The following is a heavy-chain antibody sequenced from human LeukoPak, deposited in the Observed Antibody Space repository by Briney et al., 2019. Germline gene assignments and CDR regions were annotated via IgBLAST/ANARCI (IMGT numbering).Heavy chain of an antibody. CDR2: ISGSGGSA. D-gene: IGHD3-10*01. V-gene: IGHV3-23*01. J-gene: IGHJ4*02. Sequence: GGSLRLSCEVSGFTLRSYGMSWVRQAPGKGLEWVSGISGSGGSAYYADSVKGRFTVSRDNSKNTLYLQMNSLRAEDTAVYYCAKGWAIPRGSGNNVFDYWGQGTLVTVSS. CDR3: AKGWAIPRGSGNNVFDY. CDR1: GFTLRSYG.